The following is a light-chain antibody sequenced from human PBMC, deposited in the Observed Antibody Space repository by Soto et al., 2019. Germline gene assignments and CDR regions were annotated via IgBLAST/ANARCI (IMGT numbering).Light chain of an antibody. Sequence: QSVLTQPPSVSGAPGQRVTISCTGSSSNIGAGYDVHWYQQLPGTAPKLLIYGNNNRPSGIPDRFSGSKSGTSASLAITGLKDEDEADYYCQSYDSSLSVMVFGGGTKLTVL. J-gene: IGLJ2*01. CDR2: GNN. CDR3: QSYDSSLSVMV. CDR1: SSNIGAGYD. V-gene: IGLV1-40*01.